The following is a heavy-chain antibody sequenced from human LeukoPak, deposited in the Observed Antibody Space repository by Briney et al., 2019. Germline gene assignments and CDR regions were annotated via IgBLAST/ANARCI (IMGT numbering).Heavy chain of an antibody. J-gene: IGHJ4*02. CDR2: IYYTGTT. Sequence: PSETLSLTCTVSGDSLTTDDSFWSWIRQPPGKGLEWIGAIYYTGTTYYNPSLKSRVTISADTSKNQFSLKLTSVTAADTAVYYCARRGDYWGQGILVTVSS. V-gene: IGHV4-39*01. CDR1: GDSLTTDDSF. D-gene: IGHD3-16*01. CDR3: ARRGDY.